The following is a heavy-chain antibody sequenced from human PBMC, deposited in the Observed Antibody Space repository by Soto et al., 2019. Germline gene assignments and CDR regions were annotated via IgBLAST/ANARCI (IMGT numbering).Heavy chain of an antibody. V-gene: IGHV4-31*03. J-gene: IGHJ5*02. Sequence: PSETLSLTCTVSGGSISSGGYYWSWIRQHPGKGLEWIGYIYYSGSTYYNPSLKSRVTISVDTSKNQFSLKLSSVTAADTAVYYCARGVEGSKNWFDPWGQGTLVTV. CDR1: GGSISSGGYY. D-gene: IGHD2-2*01. CDR3: ARGVEGSKNWFDP. CDR2: IYYSGST.